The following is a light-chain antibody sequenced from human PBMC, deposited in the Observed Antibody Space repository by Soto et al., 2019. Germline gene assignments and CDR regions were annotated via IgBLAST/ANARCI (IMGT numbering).Light chain of an antibody. CDR3: QQYGSTPLT. Sequence: EIVLTQSPGTLSLSPGERATLSCRASQSVGNNYLAWYQQKPGQAHTFLTYDASHRATGIPDRFSGSGAGTDFTLTISRLEPEDFAVYYCQQYGSTPLTFGGGTKVEIK. J-gene: IGKJ4*01. V-gene: IGKV3-20*01. CDR2: DAS. CDR1: QSVGNNY.